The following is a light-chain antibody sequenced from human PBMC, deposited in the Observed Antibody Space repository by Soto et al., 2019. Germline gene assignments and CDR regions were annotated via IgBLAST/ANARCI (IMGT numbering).Light chain of an antibody. CDR2: RND. CDR3: AAWDDNLSGLV. J-gene: IGLJ2*01. Sequence: QSVLTQPPSASGTPGQRVTISCSGSRSNIRSNYVYWYQQFPGTAPKLLIYRNDQRPSGVPDRFSGSKSGTSASLAISGLRSEDEADYYCAAWDDNLSGLVFGGGTKLTVL. V-gene: IGLV1-47*01. CDR1: RSNIRSNY.